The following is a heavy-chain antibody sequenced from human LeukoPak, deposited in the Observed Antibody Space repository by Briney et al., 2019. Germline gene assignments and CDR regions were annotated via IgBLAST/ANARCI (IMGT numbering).Heavy chain of an antibody. J-gene: IGHJ1*01. CDR1: GGSISSSSYY. Sequence: SETLSLTCTVSGGSISSSSYYWGWIRQPPGKGLEWIGSIYYSGSTYYNPSLKSRVTISVDTSKNQFSLKLSSVTAADTAVYYCARVPRWFGDRSSFQHWGQGTLVTVSS. D-gene: IGHD3-10*01. CDR3: ARVPRWFGDRSSFQH. CDR2: IYYSGST. V-gene: IGHV4-39*07.